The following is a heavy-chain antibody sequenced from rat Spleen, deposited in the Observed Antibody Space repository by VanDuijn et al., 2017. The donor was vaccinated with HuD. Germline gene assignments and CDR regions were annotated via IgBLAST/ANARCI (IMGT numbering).Heavy chain of an antibody. CDR3: ARGAGYVLDA. D-gene: IGHD1-4*01. CDR2: INSSGNT. V-gene: IGHV3-3*01. J-gene: IGHJ4*01. CDR1: GHSITSSYR. Sequence: EVQLQESGPGLVKPSQSLSLTCSVTGHSITSSYRWNWIRKFPGNKLEWMGYINSSGNTLYNPSLKSRISITRDTSKNQFFLQLNSVTTEDTATYYCARGAGYVLDAWGQGASVTVSS.